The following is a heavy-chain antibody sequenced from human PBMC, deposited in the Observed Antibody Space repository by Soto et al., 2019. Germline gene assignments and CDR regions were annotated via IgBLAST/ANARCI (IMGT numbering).Heavy chain of an antibody. CDR1: GGTFSSYA. D-gene: IGHD2-8*01. V-gene: IGHV1-69*13. Sequence: ASVKVSCKASGGTFSSYAISWVRQAPGQGLEWMGGIIPIFGTANYAQKFQGRATITADESASTAYMELSSLRSEDTAVYYCARDPRGELMTSDHYAFDIWGQGTMVTVSS. CDR3: ARDPRGELMTSDHYAFDI. J-gene: IGHJ3*02. CDR2: IIPIFGTA.